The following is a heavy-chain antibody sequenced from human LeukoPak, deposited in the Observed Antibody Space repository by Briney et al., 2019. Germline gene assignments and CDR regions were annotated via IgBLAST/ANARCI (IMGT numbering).Heavy chain of an antibody. CDR3: AKTRGYSSSWYDY. CDR1: GFTFSSYG. Sequence: GRSLRLSCAASGFTFSSYGMHWVRQAPGKGLEWVSGISGSDGYTFYADSVKGRFTISRDNSKNTLDLQMNSLRAEDTAVYYCAKTRGYSSSWYDYWGQGIMVTVSS. V-gene: IGHV3-23*01. D-gene: IGHD6-13*01. J-gene: IGHJ4*02. CDR2: ISGSDGYT.